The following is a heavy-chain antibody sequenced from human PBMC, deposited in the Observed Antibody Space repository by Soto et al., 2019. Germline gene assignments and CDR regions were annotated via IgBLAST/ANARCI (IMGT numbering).Heavy chain of an antibody. J-gene: IGHJ6*02. CDR1: GGTFSSYA. V-gene: IGHV1-69*13. D-gene: IGHD5-12*01. CDR2: IIPIFGTA. Sequence: SVKVSCKASGGTFSSYAISWVRQAPVQGLEWMGGIIPIFGTANYAQKFQGRVTITADESTSTAYMELSSLRSEDTAVYYCARGGYNYNGGYYYYGMDVWGQGTTVTVSS. CDR3: ARGGYNYNGGYYYYGMDV.